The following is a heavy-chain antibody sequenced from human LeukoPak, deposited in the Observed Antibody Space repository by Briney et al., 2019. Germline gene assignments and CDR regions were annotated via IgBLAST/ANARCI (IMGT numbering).Heavy chain of an antibody. CDR3: ARRGYGTTIRGVAFYI. CDR2: IKYVGRET. V-gene: IGHV3-7*01. CDR1: GFTFSSYW. J-gene: IGHJ3*02. D-gene: IGHD3-16*01. Sequence: GGSLRLSCAASGFTFSSYWMSWVRQAPGKGLEWVANIKYVGRETSYVNSLKGRFTISRDNAKNSLYLQLSSLRDEGTAVYYCARRGYGTTIRGVAFYIWGQGTMVTVSS.